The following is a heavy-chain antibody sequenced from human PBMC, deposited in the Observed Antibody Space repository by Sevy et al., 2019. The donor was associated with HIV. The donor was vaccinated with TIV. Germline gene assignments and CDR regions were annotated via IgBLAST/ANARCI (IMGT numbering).Heavy chain of an antibody. CDR3: AKPYRIAVAGDYYYSGMDV. V-gene: IGHV3-43D*03. CDR2: ISWDGGST. J-gene: IGHJ6*02. CDR1: GFTFDDYA. D-gene: IGHD6-13*01. Sequence: GGSLRLSCAVSGFTFDDYAMHWVRQAPGKGLEWVSLISWDGGSTYDADSVKGRLTISRDNSKNSLYLQMNSLRAEDTALCYCAKPYRIAVAGDYYYSGMDVWGQGTTVTVSS.